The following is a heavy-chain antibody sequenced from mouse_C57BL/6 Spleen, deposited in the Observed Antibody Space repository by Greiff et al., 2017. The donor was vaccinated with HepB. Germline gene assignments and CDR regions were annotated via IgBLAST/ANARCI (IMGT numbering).Heavy chain of an antibody. J-gene: IGHJ4*01. CDR2: IYPGDGDT. D-gene: IGHD3-2*02. CDR3: ARGGSSGYVYYAMDY. V-gene: IGHV1-82*01. Sequence: QVQLQQSGPELVKPGASVKISCKASGYAFSSSWMNWVKQRPGKGLEWIGRIYPGDGDTNYNGKFKGKATLTADKSSSTAYMQLSSLPSEDSAVYFCARGGSSGYVYYAMDYWGQGTSVTVSS. CDR1: GYAFSSSW.